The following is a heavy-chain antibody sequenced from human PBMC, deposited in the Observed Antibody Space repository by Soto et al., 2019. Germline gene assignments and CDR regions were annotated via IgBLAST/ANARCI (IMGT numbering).Heavy chain of an antibody. CDR1: GYSFTSYW. Sequence: PGESLKISCKGSGYSFTSYWISWVRQMPGKGLEWMGRIDPSDSYTNYSPSFQGHVTISADKSISTAYLQWSSLKASDTAMYYCARRKAGTAGYYYVMAVWGQGTTVPVSS. CDR3: ARRKAGTAGYYYVMAV. J-gene: IGHJ6*02. V-gene: IGHV5-10-1*01. CDR2: IDPSDSYT. D-gene: IGHD6-19*01.